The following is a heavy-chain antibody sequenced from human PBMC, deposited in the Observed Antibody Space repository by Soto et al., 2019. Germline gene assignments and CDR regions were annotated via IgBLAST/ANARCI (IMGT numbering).Heavy chain of an antibody. V-gene: IGHV4-39*01. D-gene: IGHD3-22*01. CDR1: GGPISSSSNY. CDR3: ARQHDSVYYGMDV. J-gene: IGHJ6*02. CDR2: IYYSGTT. Sequence: QLQLQESGPGLVKPSETLSLTCPVSGGPISSSSNYWGWIRQPPGKGLEWIGSIYYSGTTFYNPSLKSRVTISVDTSKNQFSLKLSSVTAADTAQYYCARQHDSVYYGMDVWGQGTTVTVS.